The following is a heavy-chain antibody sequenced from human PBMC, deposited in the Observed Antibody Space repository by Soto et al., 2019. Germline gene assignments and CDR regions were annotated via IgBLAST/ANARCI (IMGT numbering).Heavy chain of an antibody. CDR1: GYTFTSYD. CDR2: MNPNSGNT. V-gene: IGHV1-8*01. Sequence: QVQLVQSGAEEKKPGASVKVSCKASGYTFTSYDINWVRQATGQGHEWMGWMNPNSGNTGYAQKFQGRVTRTRNTSILTAHMELISLRSEDTAVYYWARTHRKVDNYYGMADWAQGTKVTVS. J-gene: IGHJ6*02. D-gene: IGHD5-12*01. CDR3: ARTHRKVDNYYGMAD.